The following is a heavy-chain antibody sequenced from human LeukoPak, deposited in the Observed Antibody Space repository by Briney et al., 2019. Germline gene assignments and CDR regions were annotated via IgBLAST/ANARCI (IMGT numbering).Heavy chain of an antibody. D-gene: IGHD2-2*01. CDR1: GFTVSSNH. CDR2: IKQDGSEK. J-gene: IGHJ6*02. CDR3: ARLLGYCSSTSCLYYGMDV. Sequence: GGSLRLSCAASGFTVSSNHMSWVRQAPGKGLEWVANIKQDGSEKYYVDSVKGRFTISRDNAKNSLYLQMNSLRAEDTAVYYCARLLGYCSSTSCLYYGMDVWGQGTTVTVSS. V-gene: IGHV3-7*01.